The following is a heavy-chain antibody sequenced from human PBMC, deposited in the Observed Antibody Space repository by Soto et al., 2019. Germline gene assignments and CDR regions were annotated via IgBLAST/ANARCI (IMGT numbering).Heavy chain of an antibody. CDR3: ARGTRNPGLDN. Sequence: GGSLRLSCAASGFTFSNYWMNWVRQAPGKGLEWVGNIKEDGSKQGYVDSVRGRFTISRDNAKNSLYLQINSLRAEDTAVYYCARGTRNPGLDNWGQGTLVTVYS. D-gene: IGHD1-7*01. CDR1: GFTFSNYW. CDR2: IKEDGSKQ. V-gene: IGHV3-7*03. J-gene: IGHJ4*02.